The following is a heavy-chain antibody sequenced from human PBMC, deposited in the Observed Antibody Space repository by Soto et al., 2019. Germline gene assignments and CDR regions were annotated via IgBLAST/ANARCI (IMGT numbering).Heavy chain of an antibody. V-gene: IGHV3-23*01. Sequence: GGSLRLSCAASGFTFSDFGMRWVRQAPGKGLEWVSVISASGDATYYAASVKGRFTLSRDNSKNTLYLQMNSLTVADTAVYYCAKKVTMYAVDPDDYWGQGTQVTVSS. CDR3: AKKVTMYAVDPDDY. CDR1: GFTFSDFG. CDR2: ISASGDAT. J-gene: IGHJ4*02. D-gene: IGHD3-3*01.